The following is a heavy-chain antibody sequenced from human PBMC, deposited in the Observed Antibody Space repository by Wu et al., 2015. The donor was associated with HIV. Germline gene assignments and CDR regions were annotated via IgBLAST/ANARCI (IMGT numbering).Heavy chain of an antibody. J-gene: IGHJ6*03. CDR3: ASGTYCSSTSCYHLYYYYYMDV. V-gene: IGHV1-69*01. D-gene: IGHD2-2*01. CDR2: IIPIFGTA. Sequence: QVQLVQSGAEVKKPGSSVKVSCKASGGTFSSYAISWVRQAPGQGLEWMGGIIPIFGTANYAQKFQGRVTITTDESTSTAYMELSSLRSEDTAVYYCASGTYCSSTSCYHLYYYYYMDVWGKGTTVTVSS. CDR1: GGTFSSYA.